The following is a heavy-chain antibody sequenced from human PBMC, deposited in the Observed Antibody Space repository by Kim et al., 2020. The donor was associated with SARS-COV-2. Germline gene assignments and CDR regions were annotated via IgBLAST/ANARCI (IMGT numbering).Heavy chain of an antibody. V-gene: IGHV3-53*01. CDR1: GFTVNSNY. CDR3: VRDPPATGTSP. D-gene: IGHD1-1*01. Sequence: GGSLRLSCAASGFTVNSNYINWVRQAPGKGLEWVSVIYSGGSTYYADSVKGRFTISRDNSKNTLYLQMNSLRAEDTAVYYCVRDPPATGTSPWGQGTLVTVSS. CDR2: IYSGGST. J-gene: IGHJ5*02.